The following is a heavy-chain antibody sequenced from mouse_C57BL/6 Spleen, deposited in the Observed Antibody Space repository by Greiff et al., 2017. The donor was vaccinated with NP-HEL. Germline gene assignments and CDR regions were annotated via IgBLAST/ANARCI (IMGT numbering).Heavy chain of an antibody. Sequence: VQGVESGAELARPGASVKMSCKASGYTFTSYTMHWVKQRPGQGLEWIGYINPSSGYTKYNQKFKDKATLTADKSSSTAYMQLSSRTSEDSAVYYCARGADYGSSYFDYWGQGTTLTVSS. CDR3: ARGADYGSSYFDY. CDR2: INPSSGYT. V-gene: IGHV1-4*01. D-gene: IGHD1-1*01. J-gene: IGHJ2*01. CDR1: GYTFTSYT.